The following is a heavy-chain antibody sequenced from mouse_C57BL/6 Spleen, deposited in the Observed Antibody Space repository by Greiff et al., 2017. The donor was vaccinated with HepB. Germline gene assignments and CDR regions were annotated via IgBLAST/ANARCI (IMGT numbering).Heavy chain of an antibody. Sequence: VHVKQSGAELVRPGASVKLSCTASGFNIKDDYMHWVKQRPEQGLEWIGWIDPENGDTEYASKFQGKATITADTSSNTAYLQLSSLTSEDTAVYYCTTRYYGRGYWGQGTTLTVSS. CDR2: IDPENGDT. D-gene: IGHD1-1*01. J-gene: IGHJ2*01. CDR1: GFNIKDDY. CDR3: TTRYYGRGY. V-gene: IGHV14-4*01.